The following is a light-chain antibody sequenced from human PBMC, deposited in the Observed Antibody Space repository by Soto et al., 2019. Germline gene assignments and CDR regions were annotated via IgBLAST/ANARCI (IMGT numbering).Light chain of an antibody. J-gene: IGKJ5*01. CDR2: KAS. CDR1: QSISSW. V-gene: IGKV1-5*03. CDR3: QQYNSYSVT. Sequence: DIQMTQSPSTLSASVGDRVTITCRASQSISSWLAWYQQKPGKAPKLLIYKASNLESGVPSRSSGSGSGTEFTLTISSLQPDDFATYYCQQYNSYSVTFGQGTRLEIK.